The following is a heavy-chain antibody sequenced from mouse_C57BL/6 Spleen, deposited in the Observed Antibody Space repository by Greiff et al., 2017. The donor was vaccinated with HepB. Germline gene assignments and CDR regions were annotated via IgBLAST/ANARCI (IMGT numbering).Heavy chain of an antibody. CDR3: TRGDYYGSIYYAMDY. Sequence: EVQLQQSGTVLARPGASVKMSCKTSGYTFTSYWMHWVKQRPGQGLEWIGAIYPGNSDTSYNQKFKGKAKLTAVTSASTAYMELSSLTNEDSAVYYCTRGDYYGSIYYAMDYWGQGTSVTVSS. V-gene: IGHV1-5*01. J-gene: IGHJ4*01. CDR1: GYTFTSYW. CDR2: IYPGNSDT. D-gene: IGHD1-1*01.